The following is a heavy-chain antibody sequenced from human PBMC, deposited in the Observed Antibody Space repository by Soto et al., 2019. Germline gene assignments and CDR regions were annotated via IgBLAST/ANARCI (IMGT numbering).Heavy chain of an antibody. CDR3: ARGFTYYDFWSGYPLWARPTTNDYGMDV. D-gene: IGHD3-3*01. Sequence: KTSETLSLTCTVSGGSISSGDYYWSWIRQPPGKGLEWIGYIYYSGSTYYNPSLKSRVTISVDTSKNQFSLKLSSVTAADTAVYYCARGFTYYDFWSGYPLWARPTTNDYGMDVWGQGTTVTVSS. V-gene: IGHV4-30-4*01. J-gene: IGHJ6*02. CDR1: GGSISSGDYY. CDR2: IYYSGST.